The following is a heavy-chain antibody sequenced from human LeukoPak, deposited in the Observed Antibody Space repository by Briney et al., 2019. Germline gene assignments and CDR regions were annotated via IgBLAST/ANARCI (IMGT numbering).Heavy chain of an antibody. CDR3: ARVYGSEIDY. CDR1: GFTFSSYT. J-gene: IGHJ4*02. CDR2: ISSSSSTI. Sequence: GGSLRLSCAASGFTFSSYTMNWVRQAPGKGLEWVSYISSSSSTIYYADSVKGRFTIYRDNGKNSLYLQMNSLRAEDTAVYYCARVYGSEIDYWGQGTLVTVSS. V-gene: IGHV3-48*01. D-gene: IGHD3-10*01.